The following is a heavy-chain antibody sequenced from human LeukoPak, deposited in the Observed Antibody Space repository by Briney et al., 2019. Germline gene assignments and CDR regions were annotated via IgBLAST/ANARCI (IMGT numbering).Heavy chain of an antibody. CDR1: GGTFSSYA. CDR2: IIPIFGTA. V-gene: IGHV1-69*05. Sequence: SVKVSCKASGGTFSSYAISWVRQAPGQGLEWMGRIIPIFGTANYAQKFQGRVTMTRDTSTSTVYMELSSLRSGDTAVYYCASSQPSNSGWVWSQRLLGYWGQGTLVTVSS. J-gene: IGHJ4*02. D-gene: IGHD5-12*01. CDR3: ASSQPSNSGWVWSQRLLGY.